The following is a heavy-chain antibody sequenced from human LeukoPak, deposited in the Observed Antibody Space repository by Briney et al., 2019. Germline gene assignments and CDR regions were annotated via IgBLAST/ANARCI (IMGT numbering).Heavy chain of an antibody. CDR2: ISAYNGNT. Sequence: ASVNVSCKASGYTFTSYGISWVRQAPGQGLEWMGWISAYNGNTNYAQKLQGRVTMTTDTSTSTAYMELRSLRSDDTAVYYCARGGRAASYYYYMDVWGKGTTVTISS. J-gene: IGHJ6*03. CDR1: GYTFTSYG. D-gene: IGHD2-15*01. V-gene: IGHV1-18*01. CDR3: ARGGRAASYYYYMDV.